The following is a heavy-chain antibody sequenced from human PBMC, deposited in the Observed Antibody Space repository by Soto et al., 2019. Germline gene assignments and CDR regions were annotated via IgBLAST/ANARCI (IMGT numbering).Heavy chain of an antibody. CDR3: ASSVWDTAMVISTGHLADY. D-gene: IGHD5-18*01. Sequence: SVKVSCKASGGTFSSYAISWVRQAPGQGLEWMGGIIPIFGTANYAQKFQGRVTITADESTSTAYMELSSLRSEDTAVYYCASSVWDTAMVISTGHLADYWGQGTLVTVSS. J-gene: IGHJ4*02. V-gene: IGHV1-69*13. CDR2: IIPIFGTA. CDR1: GGTFSSYA.